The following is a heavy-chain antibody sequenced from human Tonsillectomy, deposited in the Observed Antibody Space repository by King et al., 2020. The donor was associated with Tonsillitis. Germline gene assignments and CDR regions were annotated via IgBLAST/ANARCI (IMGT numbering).Heavy chain of an antibody. J-gene: IGHJ4*02. CDR3: ARGTQVFLNYFDY. D-gene: IGHD1-14*01. V-gene: IGHV4-59*01. CDR2: IYYSGGT. Sequence: QLQESGPGLVKPSETLSLTCTVSGDSISSYYWSWIRQPPGKGLEWVGYIYYSGGTKYNPSLKSRVTISVDTSKNQFSLKLTSVTAADTDVYYCARGTQVFLNYFDYWGQGTLVTVSS. CDR1: GDSISSYY.